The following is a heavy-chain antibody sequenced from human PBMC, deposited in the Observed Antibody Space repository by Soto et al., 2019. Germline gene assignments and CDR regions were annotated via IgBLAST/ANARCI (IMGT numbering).Heavy chain of an antibody. CDR1: GDSLGNYY. J-gene: IGHJ6*02. CDR3: ARADYEILTGSYAMDV. Sequence: SETLSLTCTVSGDSLGNYYWFWIRQPVGKGLEWIGRVSSSGNTNANPTLNSRATMSIDTSKNQFSLRLRSVTAADTAVYYYARADYEILTGSYAMDVWGQGTTVTVSS. D-gene: IGHD3-9*01. V-gene: IGHV4-4*07. CDR2: VSSSGNT.